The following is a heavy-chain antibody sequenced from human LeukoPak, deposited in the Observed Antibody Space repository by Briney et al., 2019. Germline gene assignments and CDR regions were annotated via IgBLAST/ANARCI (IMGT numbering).Heavy chain of an antibody. Sequence: SGGSLRLSCAASGFTFSSYSMNWVRQAPGKGLEWVSPISSSSSYIYYADSVKGRFTISRDNAKNSLYLQMNSLRAEDTAVYYCARVTEAPYYFDYWGQGTLVTVSS. CDR1: GFTFSSYS. CDR3: ARVTEAPYYFDY. J-gene: IGHJ4*02. V-gene: IGHV3-21*01. CDR2: ISSSSSYI.